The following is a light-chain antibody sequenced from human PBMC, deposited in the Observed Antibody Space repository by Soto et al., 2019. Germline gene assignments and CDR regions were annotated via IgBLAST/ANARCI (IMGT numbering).Light chain of an antibody. J-gene: IGKJ1*01. CDR2: AAS. V-gene: IGKV1-39*01. Sequence: DIQMTQSPSSLSASVGDRVTITCRASQSISNYLNWYKQKPGKAPKLLMYAASSLQSGVPSRFSGSVSGTEFTLTSSSLQPEDFATYYCQQSYSTPRPVGQGTKVEIK. CDR3: QQSYSTPRP. CDR1: QSISNY.